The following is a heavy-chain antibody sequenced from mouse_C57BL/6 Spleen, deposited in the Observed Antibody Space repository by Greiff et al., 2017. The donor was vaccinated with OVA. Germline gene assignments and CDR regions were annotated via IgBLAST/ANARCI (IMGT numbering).Heavy chain of an antibody. J-gene: IGHJ1*03. Sequence: QVQLKEPGAELVKPGASVKLSCKASGYTFTSYWMHWVKQRPGRGLEWIGRIDPNSGGTKYNEKFKSKATLTVDKPSSTAYMQLSSLTSEDSAVYYCAREGITTVVAPGTFDVWGTGTTVTVSS. CDR2: IDPNSGGT. CDR3: AREGITTVVAPGTFDV. CDR1: GYTFTSYW. D-gene: IGHD1-1*01. V-gene: IGHV1-72*01.